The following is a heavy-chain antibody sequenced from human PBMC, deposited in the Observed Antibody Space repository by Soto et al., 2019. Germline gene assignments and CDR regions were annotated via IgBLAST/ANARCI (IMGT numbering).Heavy chain of an antibody. J-gene: IGHJ5*02. CDR2: IYYSGST. CDR3: ARASYVLLWFGEPTAESLNWFDP. V-gene: IGHV4-31*03. D-gene: IGHD3-10*01. Sequence: SETLSLTCTVSGGSISSGGYYWSWIRQHPGKGLEWIGYIYYSGSTYYNPSLKSRVTISVDTSKNQFSLKLSSVTAADTAVYYCARASYVLLWFGEPTAESLNWFDPWGQGTLVTVSS. CDR1: GGSISSGGYY.